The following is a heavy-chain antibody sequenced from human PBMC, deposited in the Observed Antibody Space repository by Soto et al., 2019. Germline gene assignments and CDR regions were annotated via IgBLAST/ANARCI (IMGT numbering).Heavy chain of an antibody. J-gene: IGHJ4*02. CDR3: ARESEDLTSNFDY. Sequence: PGGSLSLSCAASGFTFTRDSMNWFRQAPWKWLEWVSSISSTTNYIYYGDSMKGRFTISRDNAKNSLYLEMNSLRAEDTAVYYCARESEDLTSNFDYWGQGTLVNVSS. V-gene: IGHV3-21*06. CDR1: GFTFTRDS. CDR2: ISSTTNYI.